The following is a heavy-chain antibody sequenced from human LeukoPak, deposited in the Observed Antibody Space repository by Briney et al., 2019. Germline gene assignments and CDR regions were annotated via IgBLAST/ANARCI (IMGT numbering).Heavy chain of an antibody. D-gene: IGHD6-13*01. CDR2: ISGDGGST. CDR3: AKDNTGSSDY. CDR1: GFTFDGYA. J-gene: IGHJ4*02. V-gene: IGHV3-43*02. Sequence: GGSLRLSCAASGFTFDGYAMHWVRQAPGKGLEWVSLISGDGGSTYYTDSVKGRFTISRDNSKDSLYLQMNSLRTEDTALYYCAKDNTGSSDYWGQGTLVTVSS.